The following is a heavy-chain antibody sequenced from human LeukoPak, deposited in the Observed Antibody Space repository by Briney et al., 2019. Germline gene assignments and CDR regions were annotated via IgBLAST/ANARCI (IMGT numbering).Heavy chain of an antibody. V-gene: IGHV1-69*13. CDR2: IIPIFGTA. CDR3: ARVTLGYSSSGDNYYYHGKDG. CDR1: GGTFSSYA. Sequence: SVKVSCKASGGTFSSYAISWVRQAPGQGLEWMGGIIPIFGTANYAQKFQGRVTITADESTSTAYMELSSLRSEDTAVYYCARVTLGYSSSGDNYYYHGKDGLGQGTTVNGSS. J-gene: IGHJ6*02. D-gene: IGHD6-13*01.